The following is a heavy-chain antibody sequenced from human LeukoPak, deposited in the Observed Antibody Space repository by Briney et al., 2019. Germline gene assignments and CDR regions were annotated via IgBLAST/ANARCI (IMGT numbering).Heavy chain of an antibody. V-gene: IGHV4-34*01. CDR1: GGSFSGYY. D-gene: IGHD3-16*02. CDR3: ARVRTYYDYVWGSYREPEYYFDY. CDR2: INRSGST. J-gene: IGHJ4*02. Sequence: SETLSLTCAVYGGSFSGYYWSWIRQPPGKGLEWIGEINRSGSTNYNPSLKSRVTISVDTSKNQFSLKLSSVTAADTAVYYCARVRTYYDYVWGSYREPEYYFDYWGQGTLVTVSS.